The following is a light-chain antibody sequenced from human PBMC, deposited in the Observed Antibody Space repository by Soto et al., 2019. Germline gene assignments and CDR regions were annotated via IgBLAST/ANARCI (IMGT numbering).Light chain of an antibody. J-gene: IGKJ1*01. CDR2: GAS. V-gene: IGKV3-20*01. CDR3: QQYDSPPRT. CDR1: QSISSTY. Sequence: EIVLTQSPGTLSLSPGKRVTLSCRASQSISSTYLAWYQQKPGQAPRLLIYGASSRATGIPDRFSGSGSGTDFTLTISRLEPEDFADYYCQQYDSPPRTFGQGTKVEVQ.